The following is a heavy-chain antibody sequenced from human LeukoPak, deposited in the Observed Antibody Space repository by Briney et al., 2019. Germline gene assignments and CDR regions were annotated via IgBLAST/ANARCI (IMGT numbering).Heavy chain of an antibody. Sequence: GGSLRLSCAASGFTFSAYWMHWVRQSPGKGLVWVSRINSDGSSTDYADSVKGRFTIPRDIAKSTLYLQMNSLRAEDTAVYYCARVATTSSKWSLDYWGQGTLVTVSS. V-gene: IGHV3-74*01. CDR2: INSDGSST. J-gene: IGHJ4*02. CDR1: GFTFSAYW. CDR3: ARVATTSSKWSLDY. D-gene: IGHD2-2*01.